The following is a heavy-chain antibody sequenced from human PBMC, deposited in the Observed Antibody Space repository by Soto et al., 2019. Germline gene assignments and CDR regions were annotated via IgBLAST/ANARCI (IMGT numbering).Heavy chain of an antibody. CDR2: IYYSGST. V-gene: IGHV4-59*01. CDR1: GGSISSYY. J-gene: IGHJ6*02. CDR3: ARLTPWGMDV. Sequence: PSETLSLTCTVSGGSISSYYWSWIRQPPGKGLEWIGYIYYSGSTNYNPSLKSRVTISVDTSKNQFSLKLSSVTAADTAVYYCARLTPWGMDVWGQGTTVTVSS.